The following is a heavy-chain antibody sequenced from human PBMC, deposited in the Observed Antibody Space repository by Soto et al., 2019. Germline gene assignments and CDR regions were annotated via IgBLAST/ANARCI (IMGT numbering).Heavy chain of an antibody. CDR1: GFTFSSYT. CDR2: IGGGGGAT. D-gene: IGHD2-2*01. CDR3: AKGGQSCTSTSCKTYYFDF. V-gene: IGHV3-23*01. J-gene: IGHJ4*02. Sequence: PGGSLRLSCATSGFTFSSYTMTWVRQPPGKGPEWVSSIGGGGGATYYADSVKGRFTISRDNSKNTLYLQTNSLTAEDAAVYFCAKGGQSCTSTSCKTYYFDFWGQGALVTVSS.